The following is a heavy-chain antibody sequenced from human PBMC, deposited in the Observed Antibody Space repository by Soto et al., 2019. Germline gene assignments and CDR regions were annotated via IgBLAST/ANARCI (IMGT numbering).Heavy chain of an antibody. CDR2: INHSGST. CDR3: ARTIWFGELYGFDY. J-gene: IGHJ4*02. CDR1: GGSCSGYY. D-gene: IGHD3-10*01. Sequence: SETLSLTCAVYGGSCSGYYWSWIRQPPGKGLEWIGEINHSGSTNYNPSLKSRVTISVDTSKNQFSLKLSSVTAADTAVYYCARTIWFGELYGFDYWGQRTLVTVSS. V-gene: IGHV4-34*01.